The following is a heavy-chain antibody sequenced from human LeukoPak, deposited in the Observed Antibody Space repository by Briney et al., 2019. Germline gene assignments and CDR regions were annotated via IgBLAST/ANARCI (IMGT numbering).Heavy chain of an antibody. CDR2: ISSSSSYI. V-gene: IGHV3-21*01. J-gene: IGHJ4*02. CDR1: GFTFSSYS. D-gene: IGHD3-3*01. Sequence: GGSLRLSCAASGFTFSSYSMNWVRKAPGKGLEGVSSISSSSSYIYYADSVKGRFTISRDNAKNSLYLQMNSLRAEDTAVYYCARDRDDSLDYWGQGTLVNVSS. CDR3: ARDRDDSLDY.